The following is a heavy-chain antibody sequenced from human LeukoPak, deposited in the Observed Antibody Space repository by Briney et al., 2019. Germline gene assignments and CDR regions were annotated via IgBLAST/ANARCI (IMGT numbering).Heavy chain of an antibody. CDR1: GGSFSGYY. Sequence: PSETLSLTCAVYGGSFSGYYWSWIRQPPGKGLEWIGEINHSGSTNYNPSLKSRVIISVDTSKNQFSLKLSSVTAADTAVYYCASDLRDSWFDPWGQGTLVTVSS. CDR3: ASDLRDSWFDP. CDR2: INHSGST. J-gene: IGHJ5*02. V-gene: IGHV4-34*01.